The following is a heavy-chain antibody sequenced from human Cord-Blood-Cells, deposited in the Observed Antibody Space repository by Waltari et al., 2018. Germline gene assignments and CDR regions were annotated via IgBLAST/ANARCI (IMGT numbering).Heavy chain of an antibody. CDR1: GGSISSSSYY. V-gene: IGHV4-39*01. Sequence: QLQLQESGPGLVKPSETLSLTCTVSGGSISSSSYYWGWIRQPPGKGLEWIGSIYYSGSTYRNPSLKSRVTISVDTSKNQFSLKLSSVTAADTAVYYCARRVRDGHYNWFDPWGQGTLVTVSS. CDR2: IYYSGST. J-gene: IGHJ5*02. CDR3: ARRVRDGHYNWFDP.